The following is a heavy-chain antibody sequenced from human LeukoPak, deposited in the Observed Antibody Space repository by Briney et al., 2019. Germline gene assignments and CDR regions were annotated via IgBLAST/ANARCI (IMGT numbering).Heavy chain of an antibody. J-gene: IGHJ4*02. D-gene: IGHD3-22*01. Sequence: SVKVSCKASGGTFSSYAISWVRQAPGQGLEWTGGIIPIFGTANYAQKFQGRVTITADESTSTAYMELSSLRSEDTAVYYCVTPYYYDSEDYWGQGTLVTVSS. CDR1: GGTFSSYA. CDR3: VTPYYYDSEDY. CDR2: IIPIFGTA. V-gene: IGHV1-69*13.